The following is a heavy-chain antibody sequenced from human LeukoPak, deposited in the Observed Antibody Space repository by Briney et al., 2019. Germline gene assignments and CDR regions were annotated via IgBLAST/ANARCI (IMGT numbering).Heavy chain of an antibody. CDR2: LYTGGNI. D-gene: IGHD6-13*01. J-gene: IGHJ4*02. CDR3: AKVGAAGNLDY. CDR1: GFSVSDKY. V-gene: IGHV3-53*01. Sequence: GGSLRLSCAASGFSVSDKYMSWVRQAPGKGLEWVSVLYTGGNIYYADFVKGRFTISRDNSKSTLYLQMNSLRAEDTAVYYCAKVGAAGNLDYWGQGTLVTVSS.